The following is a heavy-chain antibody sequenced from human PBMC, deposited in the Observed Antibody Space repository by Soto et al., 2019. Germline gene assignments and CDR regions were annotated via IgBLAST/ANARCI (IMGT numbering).Heavy chain of an antibody. D-gene: IGHD5-12*01. Sequence: PGGSLRLSCAASGFTFSGSAMHWVCQASGKGLEWVGRIRSKANSYATAYAASVKGRFTISRDDSKSTAYLQMNSLKTEDTAVYYCTRPLGYSGYDYFHYGMDVWGQGTTVTVSS. CDR2: IRSKANSYAT. CDR3: TRPLGYSGYDYFHYGMDV. CDR1: GFTFSGSA. V-gene: IGHV3-73*01. J-gene: IGHJ6*02.